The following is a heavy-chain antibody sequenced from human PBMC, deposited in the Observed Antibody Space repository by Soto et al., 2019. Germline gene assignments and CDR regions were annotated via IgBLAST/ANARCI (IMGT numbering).Heavy chain of an antibody. CDR3: SAWYTGTLHDY. CDR2: ITHSGTT. J-gene: IGHJ4*02. D-gene: IGHD2-8*01. Sequence: SSETLSLTCAVYGGSSSGYFWGWFRQPPGKGLEWIGEITHSGTTKYNPSLKSRVTISAGTSQTQFSLSLISVTAADTGLYFGSAWYTGTLHDYWGQGTLVTVSS. V-gene: IGHV4-34*01. CDR1: GGSSSGYF.